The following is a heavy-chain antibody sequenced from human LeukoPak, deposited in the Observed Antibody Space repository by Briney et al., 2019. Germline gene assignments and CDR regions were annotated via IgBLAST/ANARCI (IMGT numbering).Heavy chain of an antibody. J-gene: IGHJ5*01. D-gene: IGHD3-10*01. Sequence: GASVKVSCKASGYTFTGKYMHWVRQAPGQGLEWMGWINPNSGDTKYAQKFQGRVAMTRDTSISTAYMEPSRLKSDDTAEYFCARGGGSSWFDFWGQGTLVTVSS. CDR3: ARGGGSSWFDF. CDR2: INPNSGDT. CDR1: GYTFTGKY. V-gene: IGHV1-2*02.